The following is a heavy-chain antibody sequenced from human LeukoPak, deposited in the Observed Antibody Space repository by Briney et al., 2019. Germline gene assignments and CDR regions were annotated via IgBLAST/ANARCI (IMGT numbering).Heavy chain of an antibody. J-gene: IGHJ6*02. V-gene: IGHV3-21*01. Sequence: GGSLRLSCTASGFTFSSYSMNWVRQAPGKGLEWVSSISSSSSYIYYADSVKGRFTISRDNAKNSLYLQMNSLRAEDTAVYYCARWARQTLCGGDCYSYYYYGMDVWGQGTTVTVSS. CDR1: GFTFSSYS. CDR3: ARWARQTLCGGDCYSYYYYGMDV. CDR2: ISSSSSYI. D-gene: IGHD2-21*02.